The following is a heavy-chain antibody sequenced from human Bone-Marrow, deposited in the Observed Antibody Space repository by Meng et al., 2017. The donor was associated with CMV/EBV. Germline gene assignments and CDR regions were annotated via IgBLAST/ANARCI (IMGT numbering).Heavy chain of an antibody. J-gene: IGHJ4*02. CDR3: ARLQDLGYCSSTSCYTVFDY. CDR1: TSGVG. Sequence: TSGVGVGWIRQPPGQALEWLALIYWNDDKRYSPSLKSRLTITKDTSKNQVVLTMTNMDPVDTATYYCARLQDLGYCSSTSCYTVFDYWGQGTLVTVSS. D-gene: IGHD2-2*02. CDR2: IYWNDDK. V-gene: IGHV2-5*01.